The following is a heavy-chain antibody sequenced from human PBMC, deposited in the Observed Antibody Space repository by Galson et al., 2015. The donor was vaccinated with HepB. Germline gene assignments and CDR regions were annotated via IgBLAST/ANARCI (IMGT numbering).Heavy chain of an antibody. CDR1: GFTFSSYA. J-gene: IGHJ4*02. CDR3: AKEGYYYGPYLPQPFDY. CDR2: ISGSGGST. V-gene: IGHV3-23*01. Sequence: SLRLSCAASGFTFSSYAMSWVRQAPGRGLEWVSAISGSGGSTYYADSVKGRFTISRDNSKNTLYLQMNSLRAEDTAVYYCAKEGYYYGPYLPQPFDYWGQGTLVTVSS. D-gene: IGHD3-10*01.